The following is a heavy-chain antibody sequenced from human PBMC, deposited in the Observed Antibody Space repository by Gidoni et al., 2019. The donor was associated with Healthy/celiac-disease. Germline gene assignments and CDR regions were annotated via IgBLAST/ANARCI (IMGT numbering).Heavy chain of an antibody. CDR1: GGSISSSSYY. J-gene: IGHJ3*02. CDR3: ARPFYSSSWDRQGAFDI. Sequence: QLQLQESGPGLVKPSETLSLTCTVSGGSISSSSYYWGWIRQPPGKGLEWIGSIYYRGCTYYNPSLKSRGTISVDTSKNQFSLKLSSVTAADTAVYYCARPFYSSSWDRQGAFDIWGQGTMVTVSS. CDR2: IYYRGCT. D-gene: IGHD6-13*01. V-gene: IGHV4-39*01.